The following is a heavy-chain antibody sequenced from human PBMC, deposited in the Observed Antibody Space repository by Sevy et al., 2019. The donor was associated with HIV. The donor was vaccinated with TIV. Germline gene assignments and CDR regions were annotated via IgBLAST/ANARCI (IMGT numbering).Heavy chain of an antibody. Sequence: ASVKVSCKASGYIFENYDITWVRQAPGRGLEWMGWIAPYNGDTSSPQKFQGRVTMTTDRSTRTAYMELNSLTSDDAGVYYCARGRAPDSGKYSFNYWGPGTLVTVSS. CDR1: GYIFENYD. D-gene: IGHD1-26*01. CDR2: IAPYNGDT. J-gene: IGHJ4*02. V-gene: IGHV1-18*01. CDR3: ARGRAPDSGKYSFNY.